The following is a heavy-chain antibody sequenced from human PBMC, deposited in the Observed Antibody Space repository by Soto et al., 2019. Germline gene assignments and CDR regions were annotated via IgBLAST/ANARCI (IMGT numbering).Heavy chain of an antibody. CDR1: GGSISSRLYY. V-gene: IGHV4-39*01. CDR2: IYFSGTT. J-gene: IGHJ4*02. D-gene: IGHD3-10*01. Sequence: SETLSLTCTAFGGSISSRLYYWDWIRQPPGKGLEWIGNIYFSGTTYYNPSLSSRASISVDTTNTQFSLKLSSVTAADTAVYFLGRHSRDDYCHGGSGIRDSWGPGTLVTVSS. CDR3: GRHSRDDYCHGGSGIRDS.